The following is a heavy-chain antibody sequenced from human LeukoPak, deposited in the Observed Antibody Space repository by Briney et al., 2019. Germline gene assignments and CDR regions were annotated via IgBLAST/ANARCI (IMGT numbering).Heavy chain of an antibody. V-gene: IGHV4-34*01. CDR3: ARLMVDSR. D-gene: IGHD2-15*01. CDR1: GGSFSGYY. CDR2: INHSGST. Sequence: SETLSLTCVVYGGSFSGYYWNWIRQSPGKGLEWIGEINHSGSTNYNPSLKSRVTISVDTSKNQFSLKLSSVTAADTAVYYCARLMVDSRWGQGTLVTVSS. J-gene: IGHJ4*02.